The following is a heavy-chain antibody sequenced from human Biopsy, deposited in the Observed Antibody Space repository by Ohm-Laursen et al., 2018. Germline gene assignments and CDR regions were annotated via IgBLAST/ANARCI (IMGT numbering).Heavy chain of an antibody. Sequence: SLRLSCAASTFTFSSDSVNWVRQAPGKGLEWVSYINSDASYIYYGVSVRGRFTISRDASKDTLYLLMNSLRAEDTAMYYCAKGGYCTTTSCYMDVDYWGQGTLVTVSS. J-gene: IGHJ4*02. V-gene: IGHV3-21*04. D-gene: IGHD2-2*02. CDR3: AKGGYCTTTSCYMDVDY. CDR2: INSDASYI. CDR1: TFTFSSDS.